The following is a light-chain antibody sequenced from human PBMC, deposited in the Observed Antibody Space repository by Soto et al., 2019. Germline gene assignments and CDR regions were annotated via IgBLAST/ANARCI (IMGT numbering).Light chain of an antibody. J-gene: IGKJ2*01. Sequence: DIQMTQAPSSLPASVGDRVTLTCRASQSLGTYLNWYQQKPGKAPKLLIYAASSLQSGVPSRLSGSRSGTDFTLTISSLQPEDFATYYCQQSYTIPYTFGQGTKLEIK. CDR3: QQSYTIPYT. CDR2: AAS. CDR1: QSLGTY. V-gene: IGKV1-39*01.